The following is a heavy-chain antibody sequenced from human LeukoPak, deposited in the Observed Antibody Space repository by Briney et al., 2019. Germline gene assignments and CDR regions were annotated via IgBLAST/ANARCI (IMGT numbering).Heavy chain of an antibody. CDR3: AREKPSIAAAFDAFDI. V-gene: IGHV4-59*01. D-gene: IGHD6-13*01. J-gene: IGHJ3*02. Sequence: SETLSLTCTVSGGSISSYYWSWIRQPPGKGLEWIGYIYYSGSTNYNPSLKSRVTISVDTSKNQFSLKLRSVTAADTAVYYCAREKPSIAAAFDAFDIWGQGTMVTVSS. CDR1: GGSISSYY. CDR2: IYYSGST.